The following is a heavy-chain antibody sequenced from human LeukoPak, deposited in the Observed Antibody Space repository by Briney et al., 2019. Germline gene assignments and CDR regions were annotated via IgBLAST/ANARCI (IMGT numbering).Heavy chain of an antibody. V-gene: IGHV3-20*04. J-gene: IGHJ4*02. CDR2: INWNGGST. Sequence: GGSLRLSCAASGFTFDDYGMSWVRQAPGKGLEWVSGINWNGGSTGYADSVKGRFTISRDNSKNTLYLQMNSLRVEDTAVYYCARRAGAYSHPYDYWGQGTLVTVSS. D-gene: IGHD4/OR15-4a*01. CDR3: ARRAGAYSHPYDY. CDR1: GFTFDDYG.